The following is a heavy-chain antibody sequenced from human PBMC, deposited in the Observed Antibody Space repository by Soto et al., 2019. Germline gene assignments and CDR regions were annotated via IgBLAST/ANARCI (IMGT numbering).Heavy chain of an antibody. J-gene: IGHJ4*02. CDR2: ISGRGGGT. Sequence: GGSLRLSCAASGFTFSSYAMSWVRQAPGKGLEWVSGISGRGGGTYYADSVKGRFTISRDNSKNTLYLQMNSLRAEDTAVYYCAKDPTNHYYDSSGYLDYWGQGTLVTVSS. CDR3: AKDPTNHYYDSSGYLDY. D-gene: IGHD3-22*01. CDR1: GFTFSSYA. V-gene: IGHV3-23*01.